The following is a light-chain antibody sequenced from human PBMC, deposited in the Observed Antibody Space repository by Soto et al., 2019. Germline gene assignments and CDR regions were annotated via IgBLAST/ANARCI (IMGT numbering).Light chain of an antibody. Sequence: QSVLTQPPSVSGAPGQRVTISCTGSSSNIGAGYDVHWYQQLPGTAPKLLIYDDTNRPSEVPDRFSASKSGTSASLAITGLQADDEAFYYCQSYDNSLSGWVFGGGTKLTVL. CDR2: DDT. CDR1: SSNIGAGYD. V-gene: IGLV1-40*01. CDR3: QSYDNSLSGWV. J-gene: IGLJ3*02.